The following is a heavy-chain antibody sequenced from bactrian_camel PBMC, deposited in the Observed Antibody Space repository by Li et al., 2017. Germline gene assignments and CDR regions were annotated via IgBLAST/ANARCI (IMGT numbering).Heavy chain of an antibody. CDR1: DIRASTYC. CDR2: LDADGGT. CDR3: AGDLFCRLDCGGGYCDTLGGAA. J-gene: IGHJ4*01. V-gene: IGHV3S1*01. Sequence: HVQLVESGGGSVQAGGSLRLSCAPSDIRASTYCMRWVRQRPSGEREGVAALDADGGTVYAESVKGRFTISKDNGKNILYLQMNNLKPEDTGMYYCAGDLFCRLDCGGGYCDTLGGAAGGQGTQVTVSS. D-gene: IGHD2*01.